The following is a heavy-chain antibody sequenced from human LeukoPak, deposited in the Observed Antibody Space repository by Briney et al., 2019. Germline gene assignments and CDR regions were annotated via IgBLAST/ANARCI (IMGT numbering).Heavy chain of an antibody. V-gene: IGHV1-46*01. J-gene: IGHJ6*02. CDR2: INPSGGST. Sequence: ASVKVSCKASGYTFTSYYMHWVRQAPGQGLEWMGIINPSGGSTSYAQKFQGRVTMTRDMSTSTAYMELSSLRSEDTAVYYCAAFWNDGRDYYYYGMDVWGQGTTVTVSS. D-gene: IGHD1-1*01. CDR3: AAFWNDGRDYYYYGMDV. CDR1: GYTFTSYY.